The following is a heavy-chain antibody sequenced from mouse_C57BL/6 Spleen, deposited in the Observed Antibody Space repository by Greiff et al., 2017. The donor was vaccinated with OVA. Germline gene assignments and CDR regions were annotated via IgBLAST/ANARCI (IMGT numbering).Heavy chain of an antibody. CDR1: GYTFTSYW. D-gene: IGHD1-1*01. CDR2: IYPSDSET. CDR3: ARGGYYYGSSYNFDY. V-gene: IGHV1-61*01. J-gene: IGHJ2*01. Sequence: QVQLKQPGAELVRPGSSVKLSCKASGYTFTSYWMDWVKQRPGQGLEWIGNIYPSDSETHYNQKFKDKATLPVDKSSSTAYMQLSRLTSEDSAVYYCARGGYYYGSSYNFDYWGQGTTLTVSS.